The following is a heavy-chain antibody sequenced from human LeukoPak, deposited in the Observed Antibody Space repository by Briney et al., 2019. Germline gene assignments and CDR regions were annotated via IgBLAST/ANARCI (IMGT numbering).Heavy chain of an antibody. CDR3: ARHFSSARFSNWFDP. Sequence: SETLSLTCTVSGGSISSSSYYWGWIRQPQGKGLEWIRSIYYSGSTYYNPPLKSRVTISVDTSKNHFSLKLSSVTAADTAVYYCARHFSSARFSNWFDPWGQGTLVTVSS. D-gene: IGHD2-2*01. CDR2: IYYSGST. V-gene: IGHV4-39*01. CDR1: GGSISSSSYY. J-gene: IGHJ5*02.